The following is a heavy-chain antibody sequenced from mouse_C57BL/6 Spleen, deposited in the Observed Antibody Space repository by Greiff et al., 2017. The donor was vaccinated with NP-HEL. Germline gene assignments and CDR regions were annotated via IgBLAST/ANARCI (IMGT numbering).Heavy chain of an antibody. CDR3: ARGAGRGYYYAMDY. Sequence: EVQGVESGGGLVKPGGSLKLSCAASGFTFSSYAMSWVRQTPEKRLEWVATISDGGSYTYYPDNVKGRFTISRDNAKNNLYLQMSHLKSEDTAMYYCARGAGRGYYYAMDYWGQGTSVTVSS. J-gene: IGHJ4*01. V-gene: IGHV5-4*01. CDR2: ISDGGSYT. CDR1: GFTFSSYA. D-gene: IGHD3-3*01.